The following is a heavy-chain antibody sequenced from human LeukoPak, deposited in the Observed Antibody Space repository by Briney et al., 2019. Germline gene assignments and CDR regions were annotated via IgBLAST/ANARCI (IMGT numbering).Heavy chain of an antibody. CDR2: ISGSGGST. J-gene: IGHJ4*02. V-gene: IGHV3-23*01. Sequence: GGSLRLSCAASGFTFSSYAMSWIRQAPGKGLEWVSAISGSGGSTYYADSVKGRFTISRDNSKNTLYLQMNSLRAEDTAVYYCANTLPNYSNYYFDYWGQGTLVTVSS. CDR1: GFTFSSYA. D-gene: IGHD4-4*01. CDR3: ANTLPNYSNYYFDY.